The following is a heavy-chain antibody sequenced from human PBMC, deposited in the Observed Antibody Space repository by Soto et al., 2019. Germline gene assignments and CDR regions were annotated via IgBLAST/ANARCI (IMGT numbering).Heavy chain of an antibody. V-gene: IGHV3-33*01. CDR3: ARDQFDYYDSSGAFDY. J-gene: IGHJ4*02. CDR1: GFTFSSYG. D-gene: IGHD3-22*01. Sequence: QVQLVESGGGVVQPGGSLRLSCAASGFTFSSYGMHWVRQAPGKGLEWVAVIWYDGSNKYYADSVKGRFTISRDNSKNTLYLQMNSLRAEDTAVYYCARDQFDYYDSSGAFDYWGQGTLVTVSS. CDR2: IWYDGSNK.